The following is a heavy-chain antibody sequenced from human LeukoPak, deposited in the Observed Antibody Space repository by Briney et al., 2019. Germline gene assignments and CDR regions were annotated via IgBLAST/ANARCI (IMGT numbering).Heavy chain of an antibody. CDR1: GYTFIDFY. CDR3: ARDSGSGYSDY. D-gene: IGHD5-12*01. V-gene: IGHV1-2*02. CDR2: ISPNSGGT. J-gene: IGHJ4*02. Sequence: ASVKVSCKASGYTFIDFYMHWVRQAPGQGLEWMGWISPNSGGTNYAQKLQGRVTMTRDTSISTAYMDLSRLRSDDTAVYYCARDSGSGYSDYWGQGTLVTVSS.